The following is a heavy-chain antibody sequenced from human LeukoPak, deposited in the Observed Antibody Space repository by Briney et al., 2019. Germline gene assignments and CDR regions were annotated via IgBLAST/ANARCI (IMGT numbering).Heavy chain of an antibody. V-gene: IGHV3-30*04. D-gene: IGHD2-2*02. CDR1: GFTFSSYA. CDR3: ARGQYCSGTSCYTYYYYYNMDV. CDR2: ISNDGNNK. Sequence: GRSLRLACAASGFTFSSYAMFWVRQAPGKGLEWVAVISNDGNNKYYGDSVKGRFTISRDNSKNTLYLLMNSLRADDTAVYYCARGQYCSGTSCYTYYYYYNMDVWGQGTTVTVSS. J-gene: IGHJ6*02.